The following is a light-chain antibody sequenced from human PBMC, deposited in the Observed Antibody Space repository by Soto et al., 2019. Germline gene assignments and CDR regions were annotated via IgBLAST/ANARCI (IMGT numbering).Light chain of an antibody. J-gene: IGKJ4*01. CDR1: QSLLHSNGYNY. Sequence: EIVMTQSPLSLPVTPGEPASISCRSSQSLLHSNGYNYLDWYLQKPGQSPQLLIYLGSNRASGVPDRFSGSGSGTDFTLKISRVEAEDVGVYYCMHPLHTPVTFGEGPRWRSN. CDR3: MHPLHTPVT. V-gene: IGKV2-28*01. CDR2: LGS.